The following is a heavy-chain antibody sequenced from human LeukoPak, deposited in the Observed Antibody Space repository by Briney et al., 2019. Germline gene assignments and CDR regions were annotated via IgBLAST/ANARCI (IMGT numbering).Heavy chain of an antibody. CDR2: IWYDGSNK. D-gene: IGHD2-2*01. Sequence: GGSLRLSCAASGFTFSSYGMHWVRQAPGKGLEWVAVIWYDGSNKYYADSVKGRFTISRDNSKNTLYLQMNSLRAEDTAVYYCAKYQPLLRSFGYWGQGTLVTVSS. CDR1: GFTFSSYG. J-gene: IGHJ4*02. CDR3: AKYQPLLRSFGY. V-gene: IGHV3-33*06.